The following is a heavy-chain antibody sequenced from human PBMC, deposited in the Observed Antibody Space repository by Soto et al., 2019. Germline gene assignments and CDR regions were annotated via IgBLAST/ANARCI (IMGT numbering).Heavy chain of an antibody. CDR3: ERSPRRVGGKWYLDY. J-gene: IGHJ4*02. V-gene: IGHV4-4*02. Sequence: QVQLQESGPGLVKPSGTLTLTCAVSGDSFSGPNWWTWVRQPPGKGLEWVGDILQTGHTDYSPSLSSRLTISIDTSKREFSLNLTSVTATDTAVYYCERSPRRVGGKWYLDYWGQGDLVTVSS. CDR1: GDSFSGPNW. D-gene: IGHD2-15*01. CDR2: ILQTGHT.